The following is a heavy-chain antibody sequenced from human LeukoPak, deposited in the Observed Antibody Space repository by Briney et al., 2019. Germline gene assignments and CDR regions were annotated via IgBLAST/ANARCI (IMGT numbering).Heavy chain of an antibody. J-gene: IGHJ6*03. D-gene: IGHD4-17*01. Sequence: SETLSLTCTVSGGSLSSHYWIWIRQPPGKGLEAIGYIYYSGSTNYNPSLKSRVTISVDTSKNQFSLKLRSVTAADTALYYCASSAVTTYGYYYYYMDVWGKGTTVTVSS. V-gene: IGHV4-59*11. CDR3: ASSAVTTYGYYYYYMDV. CDR1: GGSLSSHY. CDR2: IYYSGST.